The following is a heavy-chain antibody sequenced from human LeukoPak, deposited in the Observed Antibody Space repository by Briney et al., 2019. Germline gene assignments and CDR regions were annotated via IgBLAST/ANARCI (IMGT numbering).Heavy chain of an antibody. CDR1: GFTVSSNY. Sequence: GGSLRLSCAASGFTVSSNYMSWVRQAPGKGLEGGSVIYSGGSTYYADSVKGRFTISRDNSKNTLYLQMTSLRAEDTAVYYCASVGNYYDSSGDYWGQGTLVTVSS. D-gene: IGHD3-10*01. V-gene: IGHV3-66*01. J-gene: IGHJ4*02. CDR2: IYSGGST. CDR3: ASVGNYYDSSGDY.